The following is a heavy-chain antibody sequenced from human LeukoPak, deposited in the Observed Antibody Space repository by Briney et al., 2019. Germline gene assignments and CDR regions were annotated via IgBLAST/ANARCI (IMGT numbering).Heavy chain of an antibody. V-gene: IGHV4-39*07. J-gene: IGHJ3*02. CDR1: GGSISSSSYY. CDR3: ARDRTGLVWFGESTHDAFDM. D-gene: IGHD3-10*01. Sequence: SETLSLTCTVSGGSISSSSYYWGWIRQPPGKGLEWIGSIYYSGSTYYNPSLKSRVTMSVDTSMNQFSLKLSSVTAADTAVYYCARDRTGLVWFGESTHDAFDMWGQGTMVTVSS. CDR2: IYYSGST.